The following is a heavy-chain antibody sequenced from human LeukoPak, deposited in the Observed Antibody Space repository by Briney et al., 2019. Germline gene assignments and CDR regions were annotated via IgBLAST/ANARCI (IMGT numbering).Heavy chain of an antibody. D-gene: IGHD5-24*01. J-gene: IGHJ4*02. CDR1: GFTFSSYA. Sequence: PGGSLRLSCAASGFTFSSYAMHWVRQAPGKGLEYVSAISSNGGSTYYANSVKGRFTISRDNSKNTLYLQMGSLRAEDMAVYYCARDGWLQSLDYWGQGTLATVSS. V-gene: IGHV3-64*01. CDR2: ISSNGGST. CDR3: ARDGWLQSLDY.